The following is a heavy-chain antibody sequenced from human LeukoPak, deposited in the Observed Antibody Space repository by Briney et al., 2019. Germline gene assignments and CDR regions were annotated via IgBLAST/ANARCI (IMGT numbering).Heavy chain of an antibody. D-gene: IGHD2-8*01. V-gene: IGHV4-4*07. Sequence: SETLSLTCTVSGGSISSYYWSWIRQPAGKGLEWIGRIYTSGSTNYNPSLKSRVTMSVDTSKNQFSLKLSSVTAADTAVYYCARGYCTNGVCRDFDYWGQGTLVTVSS. CDR2: IYTSGST. CDR3: ARGYCTNGVCRDFDY. J-gene: IGHJ4*02. CDR1: GGSISSYY.